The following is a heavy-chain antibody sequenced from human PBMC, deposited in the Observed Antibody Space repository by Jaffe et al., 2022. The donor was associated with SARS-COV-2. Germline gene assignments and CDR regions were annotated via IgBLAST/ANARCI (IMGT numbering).Heavy chain of an antibody. CDR3: ARDWVVHDYSNYASYYYYYYGMDV. J-gene: IGHJ6*02. D-gene: IGHD4-4*01. CDR1: GFTFSSYG. V-gene: IGHV3-33*01. Sequence: QVQLVESGGGVVQPGRSLRLSCAASGFTFSSYGMHWVRQAPGKGLEWVAVIWYDGSNKYYADSVKGRFTISRDNSKNTLYLQMNSLRAEDTAVYYCARDWVVHDYSNYASYYYYYYGMDVWGQGTTVTVSS. CDR2: IWYDGSNK.